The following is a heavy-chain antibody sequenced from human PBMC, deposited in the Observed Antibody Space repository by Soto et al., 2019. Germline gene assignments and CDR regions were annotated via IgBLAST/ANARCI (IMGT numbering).Heavy chain of an antibody. V-gene: IGHV1-69*13. Sequence: SVKVSCKASGGTFSSYAISWVRQAPGQGLEWMGGIIPIFGTANYAQKFQGRVTITADESTSKAYMELSRLRSEETAVYYCASRTYYYDSSGSGTYDAFDIWGQGKMVTVSS. CDR2: IIPIFGTA. CDR3: ASRTYYYDSSGSGTYDAFDI. J-gene: IGHJ3*02. CDR1: GGTFSSYA. D-gene: IGHD3-22*01.